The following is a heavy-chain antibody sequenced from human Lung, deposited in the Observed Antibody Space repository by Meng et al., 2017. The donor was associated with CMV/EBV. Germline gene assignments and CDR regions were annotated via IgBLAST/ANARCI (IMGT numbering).Heavy chain of an antibody. CDR1: GYKFSGYE. D-gene: IGHD1-26*01. V-gene: IGHV3-48*03. CDR3: VRGSGSYSKRSFDY. J-gene: IGHJ4*02. Sequence: GGSLRLSCVGSGYKFSGYEMNWVRQAPGKGLEWLSYISHSGATTYEADSVKGRFIISRDNGKNSLYQQMNSRRGEDTAVYYCVRGSGSYSKRSFDYWGQGTLITVSS. CDR2: ISHSGATT.